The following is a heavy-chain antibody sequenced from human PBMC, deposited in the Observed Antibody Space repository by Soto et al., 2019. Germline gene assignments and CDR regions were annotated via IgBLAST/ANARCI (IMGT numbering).Heavy chain of an antibody. V-gene: IGHV3-21*01. CDR1: GFTFSSYS. D-gene: IGHD2-15*01. J-gene: IGHJ6*03. Sequence: GGSLRLSCAASGFTFSSYSMNWVRQAPGKGLEWVSSISSSSSYIYYADSVKGRFTISRDNAKNSLYLQMNSLRAEDTAVYYCARDGEPCSGGSCYSNYYYMDVWGKGTTVTVSS. CDR3: ARDGEPCSGGSCYSNYYYMDV. CDR2: ISSSSSYI.